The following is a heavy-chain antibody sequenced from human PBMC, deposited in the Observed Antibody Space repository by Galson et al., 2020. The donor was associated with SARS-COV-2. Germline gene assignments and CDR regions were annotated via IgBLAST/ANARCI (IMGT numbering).Heavy chain of an antibody. CDR3: AREGGTPGNWYFDL. D-gene: IGHD1-26*01. CDR2: ISGTGTHT. Sequence: GESLKISCAASGFTFSSYSIHWVRQTPGKGLEYVSVISGTGTHTVYADSVKGRFTISRDNSKNTLYLQMGSLRDEDMGVYYCAREGGTPGNWYFDLWGRGTLVTVSS. J-gene: IGHJ2*01. CDR1: GFTFSSYS. V-gene: IGHV3-64*02.